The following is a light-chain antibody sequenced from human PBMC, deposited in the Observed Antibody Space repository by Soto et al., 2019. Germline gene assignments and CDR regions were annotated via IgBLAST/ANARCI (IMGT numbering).Light chain of an antibody. Sequence: EIVLTQSPGTLSLSPGERATLSCRASQSVSSSYLAWYQQKPGQAPRLLIYGASSRATGIPDRFSGSGSGTSFTLTISRLEPEDFAVYYCQQYDNSPPLTFGGGTKVEIK. J-gene: IGKJ4*01. CDR3: QQYDNSPPLT. V-gene: IGKV3-20*01. CDR2: GAS. CDR1: QSVSSSY.